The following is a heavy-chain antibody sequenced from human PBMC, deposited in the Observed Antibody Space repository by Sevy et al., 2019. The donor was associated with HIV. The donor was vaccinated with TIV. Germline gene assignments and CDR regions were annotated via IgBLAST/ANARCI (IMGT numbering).Heavy chain of an antibody. CDR1: GGSISSSSYY. D-gene: IGHD2-2*02. Sequence: SEILSLTCTVSGGSISSSSYYWGWIRQPPGKGLEWIGSIYYSGSTYYNPSLKSRVTISVDTSKNQFSLKLSSVTAADTAVYYCARQDSSSASCYRFDPWGQGTLVTVSS. J-gene: IGHJ5*02. CDR3: ARQDSSSASCYRFDP. CDR2: IYYSGST. V-gene: IGHV4-39*01.